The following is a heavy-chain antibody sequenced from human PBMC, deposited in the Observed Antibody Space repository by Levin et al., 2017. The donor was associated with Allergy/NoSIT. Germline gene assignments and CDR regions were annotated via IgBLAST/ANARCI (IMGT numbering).Heavy chain of an antibody. CDR3: ARGRGRFPMDV. J-gene: IGHJ6*03. CDR1: GFTFSSYW. Sequence: GESLKISCAASGFTFSSYWMQWVRQAPGKGLVWVSRINSDGSSTTYADSVKGRFTISRDNAKNTLYLQMNSLRAEDTAVYYCARGRGRFPMDVWGKGTTVTVSS. CDR2: INSDGSST. V-gene: IGHV3-74*01. D-gene: IGHD3-10*01.